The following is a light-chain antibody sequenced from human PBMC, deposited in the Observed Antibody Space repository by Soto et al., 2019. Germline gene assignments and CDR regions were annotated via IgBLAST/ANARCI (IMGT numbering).Light chain of an antibody. CDR1: SSDVGGYNY. CDR3: CSYAGSYTWV. CDR2: DVS. J-gene: IGLJ3*02. V-gene: IGLV2-11*01. Sequence: QSALTKPRSVSGSPGQSVTISCTGTSSDVGGYNYVSWYQQHPGKAPKLMIYDVSKRPSGVPDRFSGSKSGNTASLTISGLQAEDEADYYCCSYAGSYTWVLGGGTKLTVL.